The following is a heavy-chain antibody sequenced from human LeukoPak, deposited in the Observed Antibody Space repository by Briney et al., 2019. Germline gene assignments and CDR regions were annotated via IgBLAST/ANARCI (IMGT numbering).Heavy chain of an antibody. CDR2: INQGGSEK. CDR3: TRDVREAYDI. J-gene: IGHJ3*02. Sequence: GGSLRLSCEASGFRFGGFWMNWVRQAPGKGPERVANINQGGSEKLYVDSVKGRFTISRDNAKNSLYLQMNSLRVEDTAVYYCTRDVREAYDIWGHGTMVTVSS. V-gene: IGHV3-7*01. D-gene: IGHD3-16*01. CDR1: GFRFGGFW.